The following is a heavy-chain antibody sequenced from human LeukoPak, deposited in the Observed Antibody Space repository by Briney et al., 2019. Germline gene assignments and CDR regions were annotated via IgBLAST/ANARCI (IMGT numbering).Heavy chain of an antibody. CDR3: ASNYDSSGFSHFDY. D-gene: IGHD3-22*01. Sequence: QPGGSLRLSCAASGFTFRRYWMSWVRQAPGKGLEWVANIKQDGSEKYYVDSVKGRFTISRDNAKNSLYLQMNSLRAEDTAVYYCASNYDSSGFSHFDYWGQGTLVTVSS. J-gene: IGHJ4*02. CDR2: IKQDGSEK. CDR1: GFTFRRYW. V-gene: IGHV3-7*03.